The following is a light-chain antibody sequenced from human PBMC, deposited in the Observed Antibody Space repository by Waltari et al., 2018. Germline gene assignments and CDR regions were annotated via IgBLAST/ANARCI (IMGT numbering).Light chain of an antibody. CDR3: CSNVGSSVF. CDR1: NSNVGSYNL. J-gene: IGLJ2*01. V-gene: IGLV2-23*03. Sequence: QSALTQPASVSGSPGQSITISCTGFNSNVGSYNLVSVYQKHPGKAPKLFIYEGNRRPSGVSNRFSGSKSDNTASLTLSGLQAEDEADYYCCSNVGSSVFFGGGTKLTVL. CDR2: EGN.